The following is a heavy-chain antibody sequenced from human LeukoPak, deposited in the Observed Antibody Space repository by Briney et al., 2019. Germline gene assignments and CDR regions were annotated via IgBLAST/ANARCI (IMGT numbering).Heavy chain of an antibody. CDR2: IYSGGST. V-gene: IGHV3-66*01. CDR1: GFTVSSNY. J-gene: IGHJ4*02. Sequence: GGSLRLSCAASGFTVSSNYMSWVRQAPGKGLEWVSVIYSGGSTYYADSVKGRFTISRDNSKNTLYLQMNSLRAEDTAVYYCARVRAVAGTLGGRYFDYWGQGTLVTVSS. D-gene: IGHD6-19*01. CDR3: ARVRAVAGTLGGRYFDY.